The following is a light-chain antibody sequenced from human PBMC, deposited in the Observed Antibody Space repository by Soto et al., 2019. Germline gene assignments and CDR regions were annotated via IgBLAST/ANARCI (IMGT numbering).Light chain of an antibody. J-gene: IGKJ2*01. CDR3: LQSNSFPHT. CDR2: AAS. CDR1: QYISSW. Sequence: DIQMTQSPSSVSASVGDRVTITCRASQYISSWLAWYQQKPGKAPKLLIYAASSLQSGVPSRLSGSGSGTDCTLTISSLQPEDFATYYCLQSNSFPHTFGQGTKLEIK. V-gene: IGKV1-12*01.